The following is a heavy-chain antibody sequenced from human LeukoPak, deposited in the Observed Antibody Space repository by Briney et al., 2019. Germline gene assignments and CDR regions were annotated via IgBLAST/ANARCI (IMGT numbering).Heavy chain of an antibody. J-gene: IGHJ4*02. CDR3: ARAGDFWSGYEYYFDY. D-gene: IGHD3-3*01. V-gene: IGHV4-59*01. CDR1: GGSISSYY. Sequence: SETLSLTCTVSGGSISSYYLSWIRQPPGKGLEWIGYIYYSGSTNYNPSLKSRVTISVDTSKNQFSLKLSSVTAADTAVYYCARAGDFWSGYEYYFDYWGQATLVTVSS. CDR2: IYYSGST.